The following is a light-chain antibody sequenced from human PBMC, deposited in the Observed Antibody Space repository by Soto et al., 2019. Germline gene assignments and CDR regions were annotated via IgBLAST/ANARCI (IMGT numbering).Light chain of an antibody. V-gene: IGLV1-40*01. CDR3: QTYDSSLSWYG. J-gene: IGLJ1*01. Sequence: QSVLAQPPSVSGAPGQRVTISCTGSSSNIGAGFDVHWYQQLPGTAPKLPLYGNINRPSRVPHRFSVTKSGTSASLAITVFQAEDEADYYRQTYDSSLSWYGFGIVTKVTV. CDR2: GNI. CDR1: SSNIGAGFD.